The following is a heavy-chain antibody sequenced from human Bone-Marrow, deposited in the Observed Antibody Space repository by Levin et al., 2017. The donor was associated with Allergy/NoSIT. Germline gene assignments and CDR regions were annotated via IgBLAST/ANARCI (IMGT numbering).Heavy chain of an antibody. D-gene: IGHD6-13*01. CDR3: ARPIAAAGNSGDY. CDR2: INHSGST. V-gene: IGHV4-34*01. Sequence: SETLSLTCAVYGGSFSGYYWSWIRQPPGKGLEWIGEINHSGSTNYNPSLKSRVTISVDTSKNQFSLKLSSVTAADTAVYYCARPIAAAGNSGDYWGQGTLVTVSS. CDR1: GGSFSGYY. J-gene: IGHJ4*02.